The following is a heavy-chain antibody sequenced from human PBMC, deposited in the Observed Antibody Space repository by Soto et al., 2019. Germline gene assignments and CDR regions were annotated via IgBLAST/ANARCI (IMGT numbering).Heavy chain of an antibody. Sequence: GASVKVSCKASGYTFNAYYIHWVRQAPGQGLEWVGRINPNSGDTTYTQKFEGRVTMTRDTSISTAYLELTGLRSDDTAIYYCASDTRPLYTFDYWGQANLVTVSS. J-gene: IGHJ4*02. CDR1: GYTFNAYY. D-gene: IGHD6-6*01. CDR2: INPNSGDT. V-gene: IGHV1-2*02. CDR3: ASDTRPLYTFDY.